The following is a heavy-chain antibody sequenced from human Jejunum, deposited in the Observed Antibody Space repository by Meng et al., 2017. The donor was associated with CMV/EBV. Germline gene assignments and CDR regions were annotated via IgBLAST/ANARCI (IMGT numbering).Heavy chain of an antibody. Sequence: QITLKESGPTLVKPTQTLTLTGTFSGFSLPSSAGGVGWIRQTPGKALEWLALIYWDDDKRYSPSLKSRLTITKDTSKNQVVLTMTNVDPVDTATYYCAHIEGGGNSPLFDYGGQGTLVTVSS. D-gene: IGHD4-23*01. CDR1: GFSLPSSAGG. CDR3: AHIEGGGNSPLFDY. V-gene: IGHV2-5*02. J-gene: IGHJ4*02. CDR2: IYWDDDK.